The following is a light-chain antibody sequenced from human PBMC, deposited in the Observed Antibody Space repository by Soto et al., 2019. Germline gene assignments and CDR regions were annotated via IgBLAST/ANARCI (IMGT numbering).Light chain of an antibody. CDR3: QQYGSSYPWT. V-gene: IGKV3-20*01. J-gene: IGKJ1*01. CDR1: QSVSSNY. Sequence: IVLTQSPGTLSLSPRERATLSCRPSQSVSSNYLAWYQQKPGQAPRLLIYGASSRATGIPDRFSGSGSGTNFTLTIRRLEPEDFGVYYCQQYGSSYPWTCGQGTKGDIK. CDR2: GAS.